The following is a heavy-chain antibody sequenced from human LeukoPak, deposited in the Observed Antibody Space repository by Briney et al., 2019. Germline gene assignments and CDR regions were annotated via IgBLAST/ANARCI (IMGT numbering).Heavy chain of an antibody. D-gene: IGHD3-10*01. CDR2: INPSGGST. Sequence: ASVKVSCKASGYTFTSYYMHWVRQAPGQGLEWMGIINPSGGSTSYAQKFQGRVTMTRDTSTSIVYMELSSLRSEDTAVYYCARSGVTMVRGASPLGPFDYWGQGTLVTVSS. V-gene: IGHV1-46*01. J-gene: IGHJ4*02. CDR1: GYTFTSYY. CDR3: ARSGVTMVRGASPLGPFDY.